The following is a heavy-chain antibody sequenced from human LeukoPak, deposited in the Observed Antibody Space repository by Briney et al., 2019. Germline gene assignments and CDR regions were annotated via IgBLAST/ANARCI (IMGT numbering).Heavy chain of an antibody. CDR2: IYDSGSA. Sequence: SETLSLICTVSGGSISNYYWSWIRQPPGEGLEWIGYIYDSGSANYNPSLKSRVTLSLDTSKKQFSLKLSSVTAADTAVYYCARALFNGRYFDSPWSDPWGQGTLVTVSS. J-gene: IGHJ5*02. CDR3: ARALFNGRYFDSPWSDP. CDR1: GGSISNYY. V-gene: IGHV4-59*01. D-gene: IGHD3-9*01.